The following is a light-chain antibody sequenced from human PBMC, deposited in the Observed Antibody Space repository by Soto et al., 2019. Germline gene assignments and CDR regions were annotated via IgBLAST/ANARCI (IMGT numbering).Light chain of an antibody. CDR1: SSDVGGYNY. J-gene: IGLJ1*01. V-gene: IGLV2-14*01. CDR2: EVS. Sequence: ALTQPASVSGSPGQSITISCTGTSSDVGGYNYVSWYQQHPGKAPKLMISEVSDRPSGVSNRFSGSKSGNTASLTISGLQAEDEADYYCSSYTSSSTYVFGTGTKLTVL. CDR3: SSYTSSSTYV.